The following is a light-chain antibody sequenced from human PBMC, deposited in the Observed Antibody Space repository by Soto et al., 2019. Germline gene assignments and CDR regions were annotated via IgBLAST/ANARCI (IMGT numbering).Light chain of an antibody. CDR3: QSYDSSNHVV. J-gene: IGLJ2*01. CDR2: EDN. CDR1: SGSIASNY. Sequence: NFMLTQPHSVSESPGETVTISCTRSSGSIASNYVQWYQQRPGSAPTTVIYEDNQRPSGVPDRFSGSIDSSSNSAYLTISGLKTEDEDDYYCQSYDSSNHVVFGGGTQLTVL. V-gene: IGLV6-57*04.